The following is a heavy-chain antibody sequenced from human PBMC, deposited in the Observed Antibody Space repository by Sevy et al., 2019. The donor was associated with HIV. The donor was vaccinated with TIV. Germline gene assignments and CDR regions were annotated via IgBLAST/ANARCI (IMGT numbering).Heavy chain of an antibody. CDR1: GFTFSNAW. J-gene: IGHJ3*02. D-gene: IGHD3-10*01. Sequence: GGSLRLSCAASGFTFSNAWMNWVRQAPGKGLQWVGRIKSKTEPTDYAAPVRDRFTISRDDSKSTLYLQMNSLKTEDTAVYYCTTDGLNYYGSGSYSFDIWGQGTVVTVSS. CDR2: IKSKTEPT. V-gene: IGHV3-15*07. CDR3: TTDGLNYYGSGSYSFDI.